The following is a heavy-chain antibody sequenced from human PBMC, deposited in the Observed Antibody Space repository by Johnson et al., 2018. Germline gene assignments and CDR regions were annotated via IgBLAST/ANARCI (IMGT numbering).Heavy chain of an antibody. V-gene: IGHV1-69*01. Sequence: QVQLLESGAEVKKPGSSVKVSCKASGGTFSSYAISWVRQAPGQGLEWMGGIIPIFGTANYAQKFQGRVPITADESTSTAYMELGSLRPEDTAVYYCARRGCSGGSCYSSRYYGMDVWGQGTTVTVSS. D-gene: IGHD2-15*01. CDR1: GGTFSSYA. CDR2: IIPIFGTA. J-gene: IGHJ6*02. CDR3: ARRGCSGGSCYSSRYYGMDV.